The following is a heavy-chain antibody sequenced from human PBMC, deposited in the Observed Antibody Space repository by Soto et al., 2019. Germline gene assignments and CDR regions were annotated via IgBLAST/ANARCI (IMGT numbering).Heavy chain of an antibody. V-gene: IGHV2-5*02. CDR2: IYWDDDK. D-gene: IGHD5-18*01. J-gene: IGHJ3*02. CDR3: AHSGPKTSWIQLWLPNDAFDI. Sequence: SGPTLVNPTQTLTLTCTFSGFSLSTSGVGVGWVRQPPGKALEWLALIYWDDDKRYSPSLKSRLTITKDTSKNQVVLTMTNMDPVDTATYYCAHSGPKTSWIQLWLPNDAFDIWGQGTMVTVSS. CDR1: GFSLSTSGVG.